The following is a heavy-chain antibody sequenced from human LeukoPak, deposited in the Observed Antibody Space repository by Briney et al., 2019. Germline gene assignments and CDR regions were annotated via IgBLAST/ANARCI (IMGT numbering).Heavy chain of an antibody. CDR2: IIPIFGTA. Sequence: SVKVSCKASGGTFSSYAISWVRQAPGQGLEWMGGIIPIFGTANYAQKFQGRVTITADKSTSTAYMELGSLRSEDRAVYYCASQSTRLRITMVRGVIGYFDYWGQGTLVTVSS. V-gene: IGHV1-69*06. J-gene: IGHJ4*02. D-gene: IGHD3-10*01. CDR3: ASQSTRLRITMVRGVIGYFDY. CDR1: GGTFSSYA.